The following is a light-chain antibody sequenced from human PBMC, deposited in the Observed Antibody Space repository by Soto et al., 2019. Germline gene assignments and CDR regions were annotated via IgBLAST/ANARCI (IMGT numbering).Light chain of an antibody. CDR2: GAS. Sequence: EIVMTQSPATLSVSPGERATLSCRASQSVSSSLAWYQQKPGQAPRLLIYGASTGATGIPARFSGSGSGTDFSLTISSLEPEDFAVYYCQQRGDWPAFGQGTKVEIK. V-gene: IGKV3-15*01. CDR3: QQRGDWPA. J-gene: IGKJ1*01. CDR1: QSVSSS.